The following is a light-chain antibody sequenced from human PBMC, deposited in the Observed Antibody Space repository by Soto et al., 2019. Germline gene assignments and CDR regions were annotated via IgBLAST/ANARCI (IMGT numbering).Light chain of an antibody. CDR1: SSDVGGYNY. J-gene: IGLJ3*02. V-gene: IGLV2-8*01. Sequence: SALTQPPSASGSPGQSVTISCTGTSSDVGGYNYVSWYQQHPGKAPKLMIYEVSKRPSGVPDRFSGSKSGNTASLTVSGLQAEDEADYYCSSYAGSNIWVFGGGTKLTVL. CDR2: EVS. CDR3: SSYAGSNIWV.